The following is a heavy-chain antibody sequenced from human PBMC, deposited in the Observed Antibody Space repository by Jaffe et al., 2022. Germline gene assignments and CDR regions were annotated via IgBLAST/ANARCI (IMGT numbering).Heavy chain of an antibody. CDR1: GYTFTGYY. J-gene: IGHJ4*02. D-gene: IGHD6-13*01. CDR2: INPNSGGT. CDR3: ATLEIAAAGKYYFDY. Sequence: QVQLVQSGAEVKKPGASVKVSCKASGYTFTGYYMHWVRQAPGQGLEWMGRINPNSGGTNYAQKFQGRVTMTRDTSISTAYMELSRLRSDDTAVYYCATLEIAAAGKYYFDYWGQGTLVTVSS. V-gene: IGHV1-2*06.